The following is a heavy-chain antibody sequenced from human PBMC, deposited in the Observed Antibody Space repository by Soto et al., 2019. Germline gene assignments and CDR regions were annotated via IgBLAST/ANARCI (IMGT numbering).Heavy chain of an antibody. V-gene: IGHV1-24*01. CDR1: GYTLTELS. J-gene: IGHJ4*02. D-gene: IGHD1-1*01. CDR2: FDPEDGET. CDR3: ATRRLRTMAYDY. Sequence: APVKGSCKVSGYTLTELSMHWVRQAPGKGLEWMGGFDPEDGETIYAQKFQGRVTMTEDTSTDTAYMELSSLRSEDTAVYYCATRRLRTMAYDYWGQGTLVTVSS.